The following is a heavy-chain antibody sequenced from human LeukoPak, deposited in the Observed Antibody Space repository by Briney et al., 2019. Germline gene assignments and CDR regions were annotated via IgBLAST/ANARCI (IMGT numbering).Heavy chain of an antibody. CDR3: ARGGSYDILTGPIYARGFDY. CDR1: GYSISSGYY. Sequence: PSETLSLTCAVSGYSISSGYYWGWIRQPPGKGLEWIGSIYHSGSTYYNPSLKSRVTISVDTSKNQFSLKLSSVTAADTAVYYCARGGSYDILTGPIYARGFDYWGQGTLVTVSS. D-gene: IGHD3-9*01. CDR2: IYHSGST. V-gene: IGHV4-38-2*01. J-gene: IGHJ4*02.